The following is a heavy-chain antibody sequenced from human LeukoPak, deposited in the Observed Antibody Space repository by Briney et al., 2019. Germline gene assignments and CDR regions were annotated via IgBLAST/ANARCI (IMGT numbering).Heavy chain of an antibody. CDR3: AKAPTMSTVSY. Sequence: GGSLRLSCAASGFTFSSYAMHLVRQAPGKGLEWVSAISGSGGSTYYADSVKGRFTISRDNSKNTLYLQMNSLRAEDTAVYYCAKAPTMSTVSYWGQGTLVTVSS. CDR2: ISGSGGST. V-gene: IGHV3-23*01. J-gene: IGHJ4*02. CDR1: GFTFSSYA. D-gene: IGHD4-17*01.